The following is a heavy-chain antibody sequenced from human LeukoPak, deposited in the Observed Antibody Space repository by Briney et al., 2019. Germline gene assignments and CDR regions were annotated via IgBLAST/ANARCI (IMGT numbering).Heavy chain of an antibody. CDR3: AGTYSSSWYRREWFDP. D-gene: IGHD6-13*01. Sequence: SETLSLTCTVSGGSISSYYWSWIRQPPGKGLEWIGYVYYSGSTNYNPSLKSRVTISVDTSKNQFSLKLSSVTAADTAAYYCAGTYSSSWYRREWFDPWGQGTLVTVSS. J-gene: IGHJ5*02. CDR1: GGSISSYY. CDR2: VYYSGST. V-gene: IGHV4-59*01.